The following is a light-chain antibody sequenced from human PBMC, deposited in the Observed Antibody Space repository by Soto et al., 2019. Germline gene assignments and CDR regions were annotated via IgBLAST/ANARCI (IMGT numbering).Light chain of an antibody. CDR2: GAS. CDR3: QNFGDSPFT. CDR1: ETISSHY. J-gene: IGKJ3*01. Sequence: EVVLMQSPDTLSLSPGERATLSCRASETISSHYIAWYQHKPGQAPRLLIFGASTRATDIPDRFSGSWSGTDFTLTINRLEPEDFAVYYCQNFGDSPFTFGPGTKVDIK. V-gene: IGKV3-20*01.